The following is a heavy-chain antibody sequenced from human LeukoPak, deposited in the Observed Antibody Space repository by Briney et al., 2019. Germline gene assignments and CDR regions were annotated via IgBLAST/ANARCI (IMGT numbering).Heavy chain of an antibody. J-gene: IGHJ4*02. Sequence: SETLSLTCTVSGDSLSSGPYYWGWIRQPPGTGLEWIGTIYYGMSTYYNPSLKSRVTMSVDTSKNQFSLRLSSVTAADTAVYYCQSRFLEWLLDYWGQGTLVTVSS. V-gene: IGHV4-39*01. CDR1: GDSLSSGPYY. CDR3: QSRFLEWLLDY. D-gene: IGHD3-3*01. CDR2: IYYGMST.